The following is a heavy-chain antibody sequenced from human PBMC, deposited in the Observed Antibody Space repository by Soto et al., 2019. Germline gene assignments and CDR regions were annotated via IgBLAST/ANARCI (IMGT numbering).Heavy chain of an antibody. CDR3: ARDGASY. Sequence: QVQLVESGGGVVQPGRSLRLSCAASGFTFSTYAMHWLRQAPGKGLEWVAVISYDGTNKYYADSVKGRFTISRDNSKNKLYVQMNSLGAEDTAVFYCARDGASYWGQGTPVIVSS. CDR2: ISYDGTNK. V-gene: IGHV3-30-3*01. CDR1: GFTFSTYA. J-gene: IGHJ4*02. D-gene: IGHD3-16*01.